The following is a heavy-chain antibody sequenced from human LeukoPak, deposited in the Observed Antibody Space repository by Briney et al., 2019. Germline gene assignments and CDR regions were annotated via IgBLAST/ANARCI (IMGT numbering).Heavy chain of an antibody. Sequence: GGSLRLSCAAPGFSFSIYVMSWVRQAPGKGLEWVSTISGGTSGTHYADSVRGRFTISRDNAKNSLYLQMNSLRAEDTAVYYCARGLVWSSSGWFFDYWGQGTLVTVSS. CDR2: ISGGTSGT. V-gene: IGHV3-23*01. D-gene: IGHD6-19*01. CDR1: GFSFSIYV. CDR3: ARGLVWSSSGWFFDY. J-gene: IGHJ4*02.